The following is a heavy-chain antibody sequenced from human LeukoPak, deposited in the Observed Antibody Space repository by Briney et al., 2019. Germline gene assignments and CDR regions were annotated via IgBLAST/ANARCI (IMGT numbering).Heavy chain of an antibody. V-gene: IGHV3-53*01. J-gene: IGHJ4*02. CDR2: LYSGGGA. CDR3: VTVWPHSSGWCYFEY. Sequence: GGSLRLSCAASGFTVSSNYMSWVRQAPGKGLEWVSVLYSGGGAYYADSVKGRFIISRDSSKNTLYLQMISLRAEDTAIYYCVTVWPHSSGWCYFEYWGQGTLVTVSS. CDR1: GFTVSSNY. D-gene: IGHD6-19*01.